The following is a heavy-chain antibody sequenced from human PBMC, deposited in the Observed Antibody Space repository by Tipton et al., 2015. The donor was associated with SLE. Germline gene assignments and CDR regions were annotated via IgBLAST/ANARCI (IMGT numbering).Heavy chain of an antibody. CDR1: GGSISSYY. Sequence: TLSLTCTVSGGSISSYYWSWIRQPPGKGLEWIGYIYTSGSTNYNPSLKSRVTISVDTSKNQFSLKLSSVTAADTAVYYCARGLGYCSSTSCLNWFDPWGQGTLVTVSS. V-gene: IGHV4-4*09. J-gene: IGHJ5*02. CDR2: IYTSGST. CDR3: ARGLGYCSSTSCLNWFDP. D-gene: IGHD2-2*01.